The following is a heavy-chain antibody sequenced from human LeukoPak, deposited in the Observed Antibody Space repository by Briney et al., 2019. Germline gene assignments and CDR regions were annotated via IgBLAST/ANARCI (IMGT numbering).Heavy chain of an antibody. D-gene: IGHD3-3*01. CDR1: GFTFDDYG. Sequence: PGGSLRLSCAASGFTFDDYGMSWVRQAPGKGLEWVSAISGSGGSTYYADSVKGRFTISRDNSKNTLYLQMNSLRAEDTAVYYCAKKRGLVLGYFDYWGQGTLVTVSS. J-gene: IGHJ4*02. CDR2: ISGSGGST. V-gene: IGHV3-23*01. CDR3: AKKRGLVLGYFDY.